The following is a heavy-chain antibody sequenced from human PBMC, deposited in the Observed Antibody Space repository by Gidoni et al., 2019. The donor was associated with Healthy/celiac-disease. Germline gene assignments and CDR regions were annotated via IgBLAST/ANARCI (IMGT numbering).Heavy chain of an antibody. CDR2: IKSKTDGGTT. D-gene: IGHD3-16*02. Sequence: EVQLVESGGGLVKPGGSLRLSCAASGFTFSHAWMSWVRQAPGKGLEWVGRIKSKTDGGTTDYAAPVKGRFTISRDDSKNTLYLQMNSLKTEDTAVYYCTTDPFYDYVWGSYRYKDYWGQGTLVTVSS. V-gene: IGHV3-15*01. CDR1: GFTFSHAW. CDR3: TTDPFYDYVWGSYRYKDY. J-gene: IGHJ4*02.